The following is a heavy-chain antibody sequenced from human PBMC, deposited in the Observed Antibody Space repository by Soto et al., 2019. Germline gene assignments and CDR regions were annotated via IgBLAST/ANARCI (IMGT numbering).Heavy chain of an antibody. V-gene: IGHV1-18*01. D-gene: IGHD3-3*01. Sequence: QVQLVQSGAEVKKPGASVTVYCKASGYTFTSYGISWVRQAPGQGLEWMGWISAYNGNTNYAQKLQGRVTMTADTYTSTAYMELRSLRSDDTAVYYCARDRLRITIFGVVRGGMDVWGQGTTVTVSS. CDR2: ISAYNGNT. CDR3: ARDRLRITIFGVVRGGMDV. J-gene: IGHJ6*02. CDR1: GYTFTSYG.